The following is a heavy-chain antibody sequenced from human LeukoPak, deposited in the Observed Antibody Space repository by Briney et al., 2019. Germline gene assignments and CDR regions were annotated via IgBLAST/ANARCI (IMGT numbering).Heavy chain of an antibody. CDR2: ISYDGSNK. Sequence: PGGSLRLSCAASGFTFSSYAMHWVRQAPGKGLEWVAVISYDGSNKYYADSVKGRFTISRDNSKDTLYLQMNSLRAEDTAVYYCARDNDLVVPALSPATSQPDYWGQGTLVTVSS. CDR3: ARDNDLVVPALSPATSQPDY. D-gene: IGHD2-2*01. V-gene: IGHV3-30-3*01. CDR1: GFTFSSYA. J-gene: IGHJ4*02.